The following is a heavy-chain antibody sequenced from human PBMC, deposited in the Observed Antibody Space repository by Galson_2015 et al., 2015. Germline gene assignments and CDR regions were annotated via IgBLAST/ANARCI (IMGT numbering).Heavy chain of an antibody. D-gene: IGHD4-17*01. V-gene: IGHV2-5*01. CDR1: GFSLSTSGVG. Sequence: PALVKPTPTLTLTCTFSGFSLSTSGVGVGWIRQPPGKALEWLAIIYWNDDKRYSPSLKSRLTITKDTSKNQVVLTMTNMDPVDTATYYCAQNYGDYAYWGQGTLVTVSS. CDR3: AQNYGDYAY. CDR2: IYWNDDK. J-gene: IGHJ4*02.